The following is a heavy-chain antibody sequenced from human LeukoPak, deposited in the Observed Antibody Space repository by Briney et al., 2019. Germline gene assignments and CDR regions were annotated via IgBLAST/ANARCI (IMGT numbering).Heavy chain of an antibody. CDR1: GVSFSGEY. CDR2: INHSGST. J-gene: IGHJ4*02. D-gene: IGHD5-12*01. V-gene: IGHV4-34*01. Sequence: PSETLSLTCAVYGVSFSGEYWIWVRQPPGKGLEWIGEINHSGSTNYNPSLKSRVTISVDTSKNQFSLKLSSVTAADTAVYYCARGPRAGRTLGMAMITRQRLPFDYWGQGTLVTVSS. CDR3: ARGPRAGRTLGMAMITRQRLPFDY.